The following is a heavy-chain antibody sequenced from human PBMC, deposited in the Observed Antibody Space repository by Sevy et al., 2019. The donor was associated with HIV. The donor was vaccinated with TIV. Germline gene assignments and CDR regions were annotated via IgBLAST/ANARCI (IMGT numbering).Heavy chain of an antibody. J-gene: IGHJ6*03. D-gene: IGHD6-13*01. CDR1: GGSINSSTFS. CDR3: ARHQGQLLRGYYYYYMDV. Sequence: SETLSLTCAVSGGSINSSTFSWGWIRQSPGKGLEWIGSFYYSGSTYYNPSLKSRVTISVDTSKNQFSLQLYSVTAADTGVYYCARHQGQLLRGYYYYYMDVWGKGTTVTVSS. V-gene: IGHV4-39*01. CDR2: FYYSGST.